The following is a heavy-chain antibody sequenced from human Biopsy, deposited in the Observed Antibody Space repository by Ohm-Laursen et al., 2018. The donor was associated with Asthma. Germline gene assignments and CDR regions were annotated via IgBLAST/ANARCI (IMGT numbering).Heavy chain of an antibody. CDR2: VSHTGST. CDR3: ARLEDCSGGACYSYGWFDP. J-gene: IGHJ5*02. D-gene: IGHD2-15*01. Sequence: SETLSLTCTVSGGSIRSHDWTWIRLPPGKGLEYIGDVSHTGSTNYNPSLKSRVTMSLDTSKSQFSLRLTSVTPADTAVYYCARLEDCSGGACYSYGWFDPWGQGTRVTVSS. CDR1: GGSIRSHD. V-gene: IGHV4-59*11.